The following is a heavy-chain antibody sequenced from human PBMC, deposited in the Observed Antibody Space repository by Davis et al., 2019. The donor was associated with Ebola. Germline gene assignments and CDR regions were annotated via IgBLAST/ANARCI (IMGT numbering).Heavy chain of an antibody. V-gene: IGHV6-1*01. CDR1: GDSVSSHSAA. Sequence: SQTLSLTCAISGDSVSSHSAAWNWIRQSPSRGLEWLGRTYYRSKWYNDYAVSVKSRITINPDTSKNQFSLQLTSVTPEDTAVYYCAREGSAYSYGWDYFDYWGQGTLVTVSS. D-gene: IGHD5-18*01. CDR3: AREGSAYSYGWDYFDY. J-gene: IGHJ4*02. CDR2: TYYRSKWYN.